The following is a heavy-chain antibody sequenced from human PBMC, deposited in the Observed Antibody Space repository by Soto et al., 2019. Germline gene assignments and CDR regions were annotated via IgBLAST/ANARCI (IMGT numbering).Heavy chain of an antibody. CDR2: ISAYKGDT. CDR1: GYTFTNYG. CDR3: ARDLDGSGSYYTDY. J-gene: IGHJ4*02. Sequence: QVQLVQSGPEVKKPGASVKVSCKASGYTFTNYGISWVRQAPGQGLEWMGWISAYKGDTNYAQNLRGRVTMTTDTSTNTAYMELRSLRDDDTAVYYCARDLDGSGSYYTDYWGPGTLVTVSS. D-gene: IGHD3-10*01. V-gene: IGHV1-18*01.